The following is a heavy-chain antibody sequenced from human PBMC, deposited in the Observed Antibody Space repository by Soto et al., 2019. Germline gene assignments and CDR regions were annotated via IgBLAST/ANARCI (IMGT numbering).Heavy chain of an antibody. CDR2: IYYSGST. CDR3: ASSKGGSYFDY. J-gene: IGHJ4*02. CDR1: GGSISSGDYY. Sequence: QVQLQESGPGLVKPSQTLSLTCTVSGGSISSGDYYWSWIRQPPGKGLEWIGYIYYSGSTYYNPSRKXRXTXSXXTSKNQFSLKLSSVTAADTAVYYCASSKGGSYFDYWGQGTLVTVSS. V-gene: IGHV4-30-4*01. D-gene: IGHD1-26*01.